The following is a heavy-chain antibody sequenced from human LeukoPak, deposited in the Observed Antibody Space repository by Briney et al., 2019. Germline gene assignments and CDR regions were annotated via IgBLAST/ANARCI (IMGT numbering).Heavy chain of an antibody. V-gene: IGHV1-69*13. CDR1: GGTFSSYA. CDR3: ARERAAGQWLVGDFDY. D-gene: IGHD6-19*01. J-gene: IGHJ4*02. Sequence: ASVKVSCKASGGTFSSYAISWVRQAPGQGLEWMGGIIPIFGTANYAQKFQGRVTITADEFTSTAYMELSSLRSEDTAVYYCARERAAGQWLVGDFDYWGQGTLVTVSS. CDR2: IIPIFGTA.